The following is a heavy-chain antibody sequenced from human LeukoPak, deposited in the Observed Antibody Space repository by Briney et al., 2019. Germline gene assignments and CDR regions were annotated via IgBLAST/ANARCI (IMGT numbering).Heavy chain of an antibody. J-gene: IGHJ5*02. CDR1: GLTFTNYA. CDR3: AKEKRIAPALFDP. CDR2: VTSGGEAT. Sequence: GGSLRLSCAASGLTFTNYAMSWVRQAPGKGLEWVSSVTSGGEATFYADSVKGRFTISRDNSKNMLYLQMNSLRAEDAAVYYCAKEKRIAPALFDPWGQGTPVTVSS. V-gene: IGHV3-23*01. D-gene: IGHD6-13*01.